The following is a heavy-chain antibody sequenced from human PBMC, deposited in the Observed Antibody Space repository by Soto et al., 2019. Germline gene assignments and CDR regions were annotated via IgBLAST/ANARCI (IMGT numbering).Heavy chain of an antibody. V-gene: IGHV3-53*01. D-gene: IGHD5-18*01. CDR2: IYSGGST. Sequence: EVQLVESGGGLIQPGGSLRLSCAASGFTVSSNYMSWVRQAPGKGLEWVSGIYSGGSTYYADSVKGRFTISRDNSKNTLYLQMDSLRSAGSAVYYCARDGGYSYGSGQNDYYYGMDVWGQGTTVTVAS. J-gene: IGHJ6*02. CDR1: GFTVSSNY. CDR3: ARDGGYSYGSGQNDYYYGMDV.